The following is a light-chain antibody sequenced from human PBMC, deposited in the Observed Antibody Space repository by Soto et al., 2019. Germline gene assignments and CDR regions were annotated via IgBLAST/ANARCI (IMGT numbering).Light chain of an antibody. J-gene: IGKJ2*01. CDR2: GAS. V-gene: IGKV3-15*01. CDR3: QQYNNWPYT. CDR1: QSVGSN. Sequence: EIVMTQSPAPLSVSPGERATLSCRASQSVGSNLAWYQQTPGQAPRLLIYGASTRATGIPARFSGSGSGTEFTLTISSLQSEDFAVYYCQQYNNWPYTFGQGTKLEIK.